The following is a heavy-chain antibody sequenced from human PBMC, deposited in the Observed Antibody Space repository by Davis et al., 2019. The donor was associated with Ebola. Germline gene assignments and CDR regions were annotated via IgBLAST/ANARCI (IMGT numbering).Heavy chain of an antibody. D-gene: IGHD3-16*02. V-gene: IGHV4-59*01. Sequence: MPSETLSLTCTVSGGSISSYYWSWIRQPPGKGLAWIGYIYYSGSTNYNPSLKSRVTISVDTSKNQFSLKLSAVTAADTAVYYCARGMITFGGVIAPFDPWGQGTLVTVSS. CDR1: GGSISSYY. CDR3: ARGMITFGGVIAPFDP. J-gene: IGHJ5*02. CDR2: IYYSGST.